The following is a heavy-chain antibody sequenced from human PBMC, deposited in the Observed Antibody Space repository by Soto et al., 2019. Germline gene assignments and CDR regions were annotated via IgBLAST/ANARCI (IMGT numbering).Heavy chain of an antibody. Sequence: QVQLVQSGAEVKKPGSSVKVSCKASGGTFSSYAISWVRQAPGQGLEWMGGIIPIFGTANYAQKFQGRVTSTADKSTSTAYMELSSLSSEDTAVYYCAIRRGADHLWAFDIWGQGTMVTVSS. CDR3: AIRRGADHLWAFDI. V-gene: IGHV1-69*06. CDR1: GGTFSSYA. J-gene: IGHJ3*02. CDR2: IIPIFGTA. D-gene: IGHD1-26*01.